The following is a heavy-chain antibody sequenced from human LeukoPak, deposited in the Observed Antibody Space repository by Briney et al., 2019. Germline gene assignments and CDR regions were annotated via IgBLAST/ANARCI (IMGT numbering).Heavy chain of an antibody. CDR3: ARDGLKDYDFWSGYSSWFDP. V-gene: IGHV1-18*01. J-gene: IGHJ5*02. CDR2: ISAYNGNT. D-gene: IGHD3-3*01. Sequence: GASVKVSCKASGYTFTSYGISWVRQAPGQGLEWMGWISAYNGNTNYAQKLQGGVTMTTDTSTSTAYMELRSLRSDDTAVYYCARDGLKDYDFWSGYSSWFDPWGQGTLVTVSS. CDR1: GYTFTSYG.